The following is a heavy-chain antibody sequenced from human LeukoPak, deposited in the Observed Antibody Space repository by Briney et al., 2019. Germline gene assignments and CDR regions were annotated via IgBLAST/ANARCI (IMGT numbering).Heavy chain of an antibody. J-gene: IGHJ6*03. CDR2: INPTSGNT. Sequence: GGSLTVYCKASGYTFTSYDINSKRQVNGHWREWMGWINPTSGNTGYAQKFQGRGTMTRNTSISTAYMELSSLRSEDTAVYYCARGTYYYDSSGYYYYYYYMDVWGKGTTVTVSS. D-gene: IGHD3-22*01. V-gene: IGHV1-8*02. CDR3: ARGTYYYDSSGYYYYYYYMDV. CDR1: GYTFTSYD.